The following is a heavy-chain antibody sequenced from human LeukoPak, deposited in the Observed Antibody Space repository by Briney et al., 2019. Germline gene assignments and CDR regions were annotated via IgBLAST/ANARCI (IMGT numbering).Heavy chain of an antibody. D-gene: IGHD2-15*01. J-gene: IGHJ5*02. V-gene: IGHV4-39*07. CDR1: GGSISSSSYY. CDR2: IYYSGST. Sequence: PSETLSLTCTVSGGSISSSSYYWGWIRQPPGKGLDWIGSIYYSGSTYYNPSLKSRFTISVDKSKNQFSLKLSSVTAADTAVYYCATTGYCSGGSCYNWFDPWGQGTLVTVSS. CDR3: ATTGYCSGGSCYNWFDP.